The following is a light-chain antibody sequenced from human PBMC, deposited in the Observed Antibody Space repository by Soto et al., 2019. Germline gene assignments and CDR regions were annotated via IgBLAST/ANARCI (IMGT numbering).Light chain of an antibody. CDR2: GAS. CDR1: QSLSSSY. CDR3: KQYGSSSYT. J-gene: IGKJ2*01. Sequence: EIVLTQSPGPLSLSPGERATLSCRASQSLSSSYIAWYQQKPGQAPRLLIYGASSRATGIADRFSGSGSGIDFTLTISRVRPEDFAVYYCKQYGSSSYTCGQRTKLEIK. V-gene: IGKV3-20*01.